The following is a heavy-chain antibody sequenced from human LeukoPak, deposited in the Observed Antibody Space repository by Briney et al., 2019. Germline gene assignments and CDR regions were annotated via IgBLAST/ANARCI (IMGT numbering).Heavy chain of an antibody. CDR2: IYTSGST. D-gene: IGHD2-15*01. Sequence: SQTLSLTCTVSGGSVSSGSYYWSWIRQPAGKGLEWIGRIYTSGSTNYNPSLKSRVTISVDTSKNQFSLKLSSVTAADTAVYYCARGSVGCSGGSCYSFAYYYYMDVWGKGTTVTVSS. CDR3: ARGSVGCSGGSCYSFAYYYYMDV. V-gene: IGHV4-61*02. J-gene: IGHJ6*03. CDR1: GGSVSSGSYY.